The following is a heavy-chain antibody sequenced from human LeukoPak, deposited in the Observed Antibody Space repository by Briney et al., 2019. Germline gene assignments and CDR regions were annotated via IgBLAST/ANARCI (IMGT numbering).Heavy chain of an antibody. CDR3: ARADVDTAMAGDY. Sequence: GRSLRLSCAVSGFTFSDYYMSWIRQPPRKGLEWVSYISSSGSTIYYADSVKGRFTISRDNAKNSLYLQMNSLRAEDTGVYYCARADVDTAMAGDYWGQGTLVTVSS. CDR2: ISSSGSTI. J-gene: IGHJ4*02. D-gene: IGHD5-18*01. CDR1: GFTFSDYY. V-gene: IGHV3-11*01.